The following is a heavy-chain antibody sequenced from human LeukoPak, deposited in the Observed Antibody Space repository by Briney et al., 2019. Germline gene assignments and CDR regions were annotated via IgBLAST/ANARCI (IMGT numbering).Heavy chain of an antibody. D-gene: IGHD3-22*01. V-gene: IGHV1-2*02. J-gene: IGHJ4*02. CDR3: ARTYYYDSSGYLKPFGY. CDR2: INPNSGGT. Sequence: ASVKVSCKASGYTFTGYYMHWVRQAPGQGFEWMGWINPNSGGTNYAQKFQGRVTMTRDTSISTAYMELSRLRSDDTAVYYCARTYYYDSSGYLKPFGYWGQGTLVTVSS. CDR1: GYTFTGYY.